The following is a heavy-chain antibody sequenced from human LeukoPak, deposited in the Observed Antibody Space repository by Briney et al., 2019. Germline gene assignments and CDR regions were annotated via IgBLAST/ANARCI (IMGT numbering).Heavy chain of an antibody. Sequence: GASVKVSCNASGYTIISYGIRWVRQAPGQGLEWMGWISSSSGKTNSAQKFQGRVTMTTDTSTSTGYLELRRLRFDDTALYYCARDHGSSSGWFDPWGQGTLVTVSS. J-gene: IGHJ5*02. CDR3: ARDHGSSSGWFDP. D-gene: IGHD6-6*01. V-gene: IGHV1-18*01. CDR1: GYTIISYG. CDR2: ISSSSGKT.